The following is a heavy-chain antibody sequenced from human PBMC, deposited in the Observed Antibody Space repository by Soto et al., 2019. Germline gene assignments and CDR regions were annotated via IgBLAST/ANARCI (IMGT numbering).Heavy chain of an antibody. Sequence: GGSLRLSCAASGFTFRSYWMAWVRQPPGKGLEWVANIDKDGTDKNYVDSVKGRFTISRDDADNSLYLQMNSLRVEDTAVYYCARDRLARGIPVAGRIDYWGQGALVTVSS. V-gene: IGHV3-7*01. J-gene: IGHJ4*02. CDR2: IDKDGTDK. CDR1: GFTFRSYW. D-gene: IGHD6-19*01. CDR3: ARDRLARGIPVAGRIDY.